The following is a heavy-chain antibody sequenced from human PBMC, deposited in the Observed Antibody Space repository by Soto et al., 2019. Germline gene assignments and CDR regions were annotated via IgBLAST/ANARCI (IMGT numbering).Heavy chain of an antibody. Sequence: GGSLRLSCAASGFTFDDYAMHWVRQAPGKGLEWVSGISWNSGSIGYADSVKGRFTISRDNAKNSLYLQMNSLRAEDTALYYCAKGLNILTGSNWFDPWGQGTLVTVSS. CDR1: GFTFDDYA. J-gene: IGHJ5*02. CDR2: ISWNSGSI. CDR3: AKGLNILTGSNWFDP. D-gene: IGHD3-9*01. V-gene: IGHV3-9*01.